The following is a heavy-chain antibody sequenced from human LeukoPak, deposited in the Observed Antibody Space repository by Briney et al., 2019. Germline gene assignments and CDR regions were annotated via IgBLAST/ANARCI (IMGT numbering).Heavy chain of an antibody. Sequence: GGSLRLSCAASGFTFSSYGMHWVRQAPGKGLEWVAVISYDGSSKYYADSVKGRFTISRDNSKNTLYLQMNSLRAEDTAVYYCAKDYGGSYYLTYYFDYWGQGTLVTVSS. D-gene: IGHD1-26*01. CDR2: ISYDGSSK. CDR3: AKDYGGSYYLTYYFDY. CDR1: GFTFSSYG. V-gene: IGHV3-30*18. J-gene: IGHJ4*02.